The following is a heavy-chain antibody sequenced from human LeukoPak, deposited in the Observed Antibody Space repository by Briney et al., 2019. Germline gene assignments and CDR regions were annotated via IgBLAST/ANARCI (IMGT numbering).Heavy chain of an antibody. Sequence: GGSLRLSCAASGFTFNSYAMTWVRQAPGKGLEWVSLISGSGGSTYYADSVKGRFTISRDNSKNTLYLQMNSLRAEDTAVYYCARSSYYYDSPVEYWGQGTLVTVSS. CDR1: GFTFNSYA. CDR2: ISGSGGST. D-gene: IGHD3-10*01. V-gene: IGHV3-23*01. CDR3: ARSSYYYDSPVEY. J-gene: IGHJ4*02.